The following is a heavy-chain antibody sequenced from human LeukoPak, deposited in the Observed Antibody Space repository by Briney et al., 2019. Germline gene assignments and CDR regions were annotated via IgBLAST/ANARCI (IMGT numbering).Heavy chain of an antibody. CDR1: GGTFSSYA. D-gene: IGHD3-10*01. CDR3: AREGWFGELTPLY. CDR2: IIPIFGTA. Sequence: ASVKVSCKASGGTFSSYAISWVRQAPGQGLEWMGGIIPIFGTANYAQKFQGRVTITADESTSTAYMELSSLRSEDTAVYYCAREGWFGELTPLYWGQGTTVTVSS. V-gene: IGHV1-69*13. J-gene: IGHJ6*02.